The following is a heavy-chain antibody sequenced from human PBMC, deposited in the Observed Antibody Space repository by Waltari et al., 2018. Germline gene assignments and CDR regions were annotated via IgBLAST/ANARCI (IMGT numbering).Heavy chain of an antibody. Sequence: QVQLVESGGGVVQPGGSLRLSCTASGYTFSDYAMHWVRQAPGKGLELVALISHDATKKNYAQSLQGRFTISRDNSRNTLYLEINNVRVADTALYYCAKDDYGDEYFQHWGQGTLVTVSS. V-gene: IGHV3-30*18. CDR1: GYTFSDYA. CDR3: AKDDYGDEYFQH. D-gene: IGHD4-17*01. J-gene: IGHJ1*01. CDR2: ISHDATKK.